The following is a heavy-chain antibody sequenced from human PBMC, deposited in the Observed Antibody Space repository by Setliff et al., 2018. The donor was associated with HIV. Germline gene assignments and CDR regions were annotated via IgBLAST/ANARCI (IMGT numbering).Heavy chain of an antibody. V-gene: IGHV1-69*02. J-gene: IGHJ3*02. Sequence: SVKVSCKASGGTFSDYTVNWVRQAPGQGLEWMGRIIPIIGIENYAQKFQGRVTITADKSTSTAYMELNSLRSDDTAIYYCAGSDCSSVRCYLGHAFEIWGQGTMVTVSS. CDR1: GGTFSDYT. CDR2: IIPIIGIE. D-gene: IGHD2-15*01. CDR3: AGSDCSSVRCYLGHAFEI.